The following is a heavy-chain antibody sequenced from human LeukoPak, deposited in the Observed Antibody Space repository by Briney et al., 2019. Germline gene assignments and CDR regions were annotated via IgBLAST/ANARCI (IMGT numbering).Heavy chain of an antibody. CDR1: GFTFSSYS. D-gene: IGHD3-3*01. J-gene: IGHJ4*02. CDR3: AGSIFGVVPDLY. CDR2: ISSSSSTI. Sequence: GGSLRLSCAASGFTFSSYSMNWVRQAPGKGPEWVSYISSSSSTIYYADSVKGRFTISRDNAKNSLYLQMNSLRDEDTAVYYCAGSIFGVVPDLYWGQGTLVTVSS. V-gene: IGHV3-48*02.